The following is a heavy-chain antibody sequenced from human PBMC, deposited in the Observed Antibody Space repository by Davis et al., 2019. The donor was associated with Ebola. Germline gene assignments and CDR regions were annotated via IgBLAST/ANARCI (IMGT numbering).Heavy chain of an antibody. Sequence: GGSLRPSCKVSGHSFTNYWIGWVRQMPGKGLEWIGIINPGDPETRYSPSFQGHVTISADRSISTAHLQWSSLKASDTAMYYCALASVPVADPVSFDHWGQGTLVTVSS. CDR3: ALASVPVADPVSFDH. CDR2: INPGDPET. CDR1: GHSFTNYW. D-gene: IGHD6-19*01. J-gene: IGHJ4*02. V-gene: IGHV5-51*01.